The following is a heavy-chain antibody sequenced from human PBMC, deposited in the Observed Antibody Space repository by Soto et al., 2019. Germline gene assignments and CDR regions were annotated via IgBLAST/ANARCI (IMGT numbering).Heavy chain of an antibody. V-gene: IGHV1-18*01. CDR1: GYTFSSYG. CDR3: ARDTYLWGSYHNDY. D-gene: IGHD3-10*01. J-gene: IGHJ4*02. CDR2: ISAYNGDT. Sequence: QVQLVQSAAEVKKPGASVKVSCRASGYTFSSYGISWVRQAPGQGPVWMGWISAYNGDTKLAQEFQDRVTLTTDTSTSTAYMELRSLRSDDTAVYYCARDTYLWGSYHNDYWGQGTLVTVSS.